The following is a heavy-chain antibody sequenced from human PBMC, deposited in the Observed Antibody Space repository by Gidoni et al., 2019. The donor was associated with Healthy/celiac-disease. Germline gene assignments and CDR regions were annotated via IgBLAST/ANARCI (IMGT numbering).Heavy chain of an antibody. Sequence: HVQLQQSGPELVTPSQTLPLTCAIFGDSVSRNSPAWNWFRPSPSRGLEWLGRTYYRAKWYNDYAVAVKSRITIIPVTAKNQFFLQLNSVTPEDTCVYYSARHMRGIAVAGFDYWGQGTLVTVSS. D-gene: IGHD6-19*01. J-gene: IGHJ4*02. V-gene: IGHV6-1*01. CDR3: ARHMRGIAVAGFDY. CDR1: GDSVSRNSPA. CDR2: TYYRAKWYN.